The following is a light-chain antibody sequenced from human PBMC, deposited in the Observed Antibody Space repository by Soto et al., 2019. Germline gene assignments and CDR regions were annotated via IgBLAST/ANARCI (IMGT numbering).Light chain of an antibody. J-gene: IGLJ2*01. CDR2: DVS. CDR3: CSYAGSNALV. CDR1: NSDVGGYNY. Sequence: QSALTQPRSVSGSPGQSVTISCTGTNSDVGGYNYVSWYQQHPDKAPKVMIYDVSKRPSGVPDRFSGSKSGNTASLTISVLQAEDEGDYYCCSYAGSNALVFGGGTKLTVL. V-gene: IGLV2-11*01.